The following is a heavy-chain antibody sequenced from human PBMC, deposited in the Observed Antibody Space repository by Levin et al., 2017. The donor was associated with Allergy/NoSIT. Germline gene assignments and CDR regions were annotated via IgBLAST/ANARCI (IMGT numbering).Heavy chain of an antibody. Sequence: GGSLRLSCAASGFTFSNYGMHWVRQAPGKGLEWVAVISYDGSNKYYADSVKGRFTISRDNSKNTLYLQMNSLRAEDTAVYYCAKESHYDSSDFDYWGQGTLVTVSS. CDR2: ISYDGSNK. CDR1: GFTFSNYG. D-gene: IGHD3-22*01. CDR3: AKESHYDSSDFDY. V-gene: IGHV3-30*18. J-gene: IGHJ4*02.